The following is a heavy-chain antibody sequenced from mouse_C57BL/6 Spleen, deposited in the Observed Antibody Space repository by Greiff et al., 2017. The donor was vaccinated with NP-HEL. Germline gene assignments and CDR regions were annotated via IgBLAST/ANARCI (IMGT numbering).Heavy chain of an antibody. CDR3: ARTERQLRLVETVFDY. Sequence: EVQLQQSGPELVKPGASVKMSCKASGYTFTDYNMHWVKQSHGKSLEWIGYINPNNGGTSYNQKFKGKATLTVNKSSSTAYMELRSLTSEDSAVYDCARTERQLRLVETVFDYWGQGTTLTVSS. CDR1: GYTFTDYN. J-gene: IGHJ2*01. D-gene: IGHD3-2*02. V-gene: IGHV1-22*01. CDR2: INPNNGGT.